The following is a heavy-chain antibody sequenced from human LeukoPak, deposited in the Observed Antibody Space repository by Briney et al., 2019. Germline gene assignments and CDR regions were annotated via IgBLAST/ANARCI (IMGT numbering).Heavy chain of an antibody. J-gene: IGHJ3*02. CDR2: ISSSSSYI. Sequence: GGSLRLSCAASGFTFSSYSMNWVRQAPGKGLEWVSSISSSSSYIYYADSVKGRFTISRDNAKNSLYLQMNSLRAEDTAVYYCARVSIAAAGGAFDIWGQGTMVPVSS. V-gene: IGHV3-21*01. CDR3: ARVSIAAAGGAFDI. CDR1: GFTFSSYS. D-gene: IGHD6-13*01.